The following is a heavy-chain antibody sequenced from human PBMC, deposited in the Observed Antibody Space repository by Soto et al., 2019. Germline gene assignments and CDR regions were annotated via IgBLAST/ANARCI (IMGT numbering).Heavy chain of an antibody. Sequence: EVQLVESGGGLVQPGRSLRLSCAASGFTFDDYAMHWVRQAPGKGLEWVSCISWNSGSIGYADSVKGRFTISRDNAKNSLYLQMNSLRAEDTALYYCAKDLGSSSWGVDYWGQGTLVTVSS. J-gene: IGHJ4*02. CDR3: AKDLGSSSWGVDY. CDR1: GFTFDDYA. CDR2: ISWNSGSI. V-gene: IGHV3-9*01. D-gene: IGHD6-13*01.